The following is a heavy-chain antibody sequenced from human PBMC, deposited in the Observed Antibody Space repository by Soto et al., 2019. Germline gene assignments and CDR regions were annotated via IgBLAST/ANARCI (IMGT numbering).Heavy chain of an antibody. CDR3: AVTETSLSFYYYYYPMDV. V-gene: IGHV3-48*03. J-gene: IGHJ6*02. Sequence: GGSLRLSCAASGFTFSSYEMNWVRQAPGKGLEWVSYISNSGTTIYYADSVKGRFTISRDNAKNSLYLQMNSLRAEDTAIYHCAVTETSLSFYYYYYPMDVCGQGTTVTVYS. CDR1: GFTFSSYE. CDR2: ISNSGTTI. D-gene: IGHD4-4*01.